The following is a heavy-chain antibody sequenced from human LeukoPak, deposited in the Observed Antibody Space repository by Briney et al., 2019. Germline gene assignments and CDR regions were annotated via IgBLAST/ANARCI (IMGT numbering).Heavy chain of an antibody. CDR1: GGSISYYY. CDR3: ARDWGVGGRPGYMDV. J-gene: IGHJ6*03. V-gene: IGHV4-59*12. Sequence: SETLSLTCTVSGGSISYYYWSWIRQPPGKGLEWIGYIYYSGSTNYNPSLKSRVTISVDTSKNQFSLKLSSVTAADTAVYFCARDWGVGGRPGYMDVWGKGTTVTVSS. CDR2: IYYSGST. D-gene: IGHD6-6*01.